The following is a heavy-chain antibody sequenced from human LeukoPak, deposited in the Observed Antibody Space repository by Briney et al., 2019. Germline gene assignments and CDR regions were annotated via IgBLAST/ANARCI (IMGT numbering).Heavy chain of an antibody. Sequence: ASVMVSCKASGYTFTSYGISWVRQAPGQGLEWMGWISAYNGNTNYAQKLQGRVTMTTDTSTSTAYMELRSLRSDDTAVYYCARENHAAAAGIGLYRYWGQGTLATVSS. V-gene: IGHV1-18*01. CDR2: ISAYNGNT. J-gene: IGHJ4*02. CDR1: GYTFTSYG. CDR3: ARENHAAAAGIGLYRY. D-gene: IGHD6-13*01.